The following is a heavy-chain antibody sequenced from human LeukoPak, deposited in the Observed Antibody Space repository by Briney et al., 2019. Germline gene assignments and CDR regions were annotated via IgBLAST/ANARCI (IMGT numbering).Heavy chain of an antibody. V-gene: IGHV3-21*01. CDR3: ASLSMIGTVVSQNQYYMDA. D-gene: IGHD3-22*01. J-gene: IGHJ6*03. CDR2: ISSSSTYK. Sequence: GGSLRLSCAASGFSFSANSMNWVRQAPGKGLEWVSFISSSSTYKYYGDSVKGRFTISRDNANNSLYLQMNSLGAEDTAVYYCASLSMIGTVVSQNQYYMDAWGNGTTVTVFS. CDR1: GFSFSANS.